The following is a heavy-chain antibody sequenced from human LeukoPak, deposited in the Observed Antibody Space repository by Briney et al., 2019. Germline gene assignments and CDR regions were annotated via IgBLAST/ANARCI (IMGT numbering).Heavy chain of an antibody. V-gene: IGHV3-23*01. Sequence: GGSLRLSCAASGFTFSSYAMNWVRQAPGKGLEWVSISGSGGDTYCADSVKGRFTISRDNSKNTLYLQMNSLRAEDTAVYYCAKARGATYGTYYFDYWGQGTLVTVSS. J-gene: IGHJ4*02. CDR1: GFTFSSYA. CDR2: SGSGGDT. CDR3: AKARGATYGTYYFDY. D-gene: IGHD4/OR15-4a*01.